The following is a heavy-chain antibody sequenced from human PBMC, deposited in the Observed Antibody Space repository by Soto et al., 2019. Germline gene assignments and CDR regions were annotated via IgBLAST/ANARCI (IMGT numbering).Heavy chain of an antibody. CDR2: IYSGGYT. V-gene: IGHV3-53*01. CDR1: GFTVSNNY. Sequence: EVQLVESGGGLIQPGGSLRLSCAVSGFTVSNNYMSWVRQAPGKGLEGVSVIYSGGYTAYGDSVKGRFTISRDNSKNTLYLKRNTRGAAAAAVFSWATQRGGGGYWGQGTLVTVSS. CDR3: ATQRGGGGY. D-gene: IGHD6-25*01. J-gene: IGHJ4*02.